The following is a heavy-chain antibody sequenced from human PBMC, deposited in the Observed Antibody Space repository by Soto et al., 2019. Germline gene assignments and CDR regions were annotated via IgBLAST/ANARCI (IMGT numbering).Heavy chain of an antibody. D-gene: IGHD3-22*01. J-gene: IGHJ6*02. CDR2: ISYDGSNK. Sequence: GGSLRLSCAAFGFTFSSYGMHWVRQAPGKGLEWVAVISYDGSNKYYADSVKGRFTISRDNSKNTLYLQMNSLRAEDTAVYYCAKTLYYYDSSGFPNYYYYGMDVWGQGTTVTVYS. CDR3: AKTLYYYDSSGFPNYYYYGMDV. V-gene: IGHV3-30*18. CDR1: GFTFSSYG.